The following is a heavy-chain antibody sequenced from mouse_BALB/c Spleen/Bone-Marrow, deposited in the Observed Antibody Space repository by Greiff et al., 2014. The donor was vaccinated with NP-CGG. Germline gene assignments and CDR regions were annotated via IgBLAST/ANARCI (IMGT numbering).Heavy chain of an antibody. Sequence: QVQLQQSGAELMKPGASVKISCKATGYTFSSYWIEWVKQRPGHGLEWIGEILPGSGSTNYNEKFKGKATFTADTSSNTAYMQHSSLTSEDSAVYYCARELGLRLAYWGQGTLVTVSA. CDR2: ILPGSGST. J-gene: IGHJ3*01. CDR3: ARELGLRLAY. D-gene: IGHD3-1*01. CDR1: GYTFSSYW. V-gene: IGHV1-9*01.